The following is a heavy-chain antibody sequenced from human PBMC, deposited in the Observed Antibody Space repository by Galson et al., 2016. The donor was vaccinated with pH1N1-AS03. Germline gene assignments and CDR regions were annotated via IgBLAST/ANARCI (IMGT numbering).Heavy chain of an antibody. CDR2: IGGGTDSI. CDR1: GFTFNTYG. J-gene: IGHJ4*01. CDR3: ASRRWIQNEYYFDH. Sequence: SLRLSCAASGFTFNTYGMFWVRQAPGKGLEWISYIGGGTDSIYYGDSVKGRFIVSRDNIRKSVYLHMNTLRVEDTALYYCASRRWIQNEYYFDHWGNGVLVIVSA. D-gene: IGHD5-18*01. V-gene: IGHV3-48*04.